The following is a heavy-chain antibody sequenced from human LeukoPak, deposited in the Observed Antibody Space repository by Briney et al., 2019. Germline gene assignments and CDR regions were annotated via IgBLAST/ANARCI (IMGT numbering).Heavy chain of an antibody. J-gene: IGHJ5*02. Sequence: SETLSLTCAVYGGSFSGYYWSWIRQPPGKGLEWIGEISHSGSTNYNPSLKSRVTISVDTSKNQFSLKLSSVTAADTAVYYCASFPYYDFWSGYSPGDWFDPWGQGTLVTVSS. CDR1: GGSFSGYY. CDR3: ASFPYYDFWSGYSPGDWFDP. CDR2: ISHSGST. V-gene: IGHV4-34*01. D-gene: IGHD3-3*01.